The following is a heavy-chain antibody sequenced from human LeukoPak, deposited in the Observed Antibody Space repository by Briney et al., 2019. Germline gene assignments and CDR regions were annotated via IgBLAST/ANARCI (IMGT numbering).Heavy chain of an antibody. Sequence: GGSLRLSCTASGFTFSSYGIHWVRQAPGKGLEWVAFIRYDGSNKYYAESVKGRFTISRDNSKNTLYLQMNSLRAEDTAVYYCAKDLCFPSCTPYYYYSHFLDVSCTGTTVTVSS. CDR3: AKDLCFPSCTPYYYYSHFLDV. CDR1: GFTFSSYG. V-gene: IGHV3-30*02. D-gene: IGHD2/OR15-2a*01. J-gene: IGHJ6*03. CDR2: IRYDGSNK.